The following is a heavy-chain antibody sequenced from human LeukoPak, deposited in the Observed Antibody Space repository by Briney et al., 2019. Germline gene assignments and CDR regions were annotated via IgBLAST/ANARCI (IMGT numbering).Heavy chain of an antibody. CDR2: IKQDGSEK. D-gene: IGHD1-26*01. Sequence: PGGSLRLSCAASGFTFSSYWMSWVRQAPGKGLEWVANIKQDGSEKYYVDSVKGRFTISRDNSKNTLYLQMNSLRAEDTAVYYCARDTFSLVGATPAEYFQHWGQGTLVTVSS. CDR3: ARDTFSLVGATPAEYFQH. CDR1: GFTFSSYW. J-gene: IGHJ1*01. V-gene: IGHV3-7*01.